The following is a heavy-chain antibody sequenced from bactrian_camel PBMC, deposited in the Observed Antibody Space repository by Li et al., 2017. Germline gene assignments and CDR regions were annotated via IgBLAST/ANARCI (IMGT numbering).Heavy chain of an antibody. D-gene: IGHD5*01. Sequence: VQLVESGGGSVQVGGSLKLSCVASGITTISDCGMHWYRQVSGKGREFVSQITTENITRYGDSVKGRFTISRDNAKNTVNLQMNSLKSEDTALYYCATGYGWGNRYWGQGTQVTVS. J-gene: IGHJ4*01. CDR1: GITTISDCG. CDR3: ATGYGWGNRY. V-gene: IGHV3S53*01. CDR2: ITTENIT.